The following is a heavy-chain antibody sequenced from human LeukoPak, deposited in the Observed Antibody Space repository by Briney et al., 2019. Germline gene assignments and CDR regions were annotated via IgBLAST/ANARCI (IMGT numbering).Heavy chain of an antibody. CDR1: GGSISSGSYY. V-gene: IGHV4-61*02. J-gene: IGHJ3*02. D-gene: IGHD2-2*02. CDR2: IYTSGST. CDR3: ARHRSTTSCYTAFDI. Sequence: SETLSLTCTVSGGSISSGSYYWSWIRQPAGKGLEWIGRIYTSGSTNYNPSLRSRVTLSVDMSKNQFSLRLSSVTAADTAVYYCARHRSTTSCYTAFDIWGQGTMVTVSS.